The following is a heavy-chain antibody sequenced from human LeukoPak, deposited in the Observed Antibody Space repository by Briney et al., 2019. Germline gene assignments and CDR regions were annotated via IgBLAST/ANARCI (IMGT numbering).Heavy chain of an antibody. CDR3: AREAHSSSWYIGY. Sequence: PSENLSLTCTVSGGSISSYYWSWIRQPPGKGLEWIGYIYYSGSTNYNPSLKSRVTISVDTSKNQFSLKLSSVTAADTAVYYCAREAHSSSWYIGYWGQGTLVTVSS. V-gene: IGHV4-59*01. CDR2: IYYSGST. J-gene: IGHJ4*02. D-gene: IGHD6-13*01. CDR1: GGSISSYY.